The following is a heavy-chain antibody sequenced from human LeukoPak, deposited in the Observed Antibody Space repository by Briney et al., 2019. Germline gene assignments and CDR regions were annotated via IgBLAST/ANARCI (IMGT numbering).Heavy chain of an antibody. CDR1: GFTPSVYG. J-gene: IGHJ3*02. CDR3: AKDDWIFSKAFDI. D-gene: IGHD2-2*03. CDR2: ISYDGSNK. V-gene: IGHV3-30*18. Sequence: PGRSLRLSCAASGFTPSVYGMHWVRQAPGKGLEWVAVISYDGSNKYYADSVKGRFTISRDNSNNTLYLQMDSLGTEDTAVYYCAKDDWIFSKAFDIWGQGTMVTVSS.